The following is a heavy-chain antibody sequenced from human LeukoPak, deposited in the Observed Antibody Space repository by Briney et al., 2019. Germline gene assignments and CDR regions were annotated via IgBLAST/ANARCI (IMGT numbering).Heavy chain of an antibody. CDR1: GYTFTGYY. V-gene: IGHV1-2*02. CDR2: INPNSGGT. CDR3: ARGPYYCSSTSCYRTYFDY. Sequence: GASVKVSCKASGYTFTGYYMHWVRQAPGQGLEWMGWINPNSGGTNYAQKFQGRVTMTRDTSISTAYMELSRLRSDDAAVYYCARGPYYCSSTSCYRTYFDYWGQGTLVTVSS. D-gene: IGHD2-2*01. J-gene: IGHJ4*02.